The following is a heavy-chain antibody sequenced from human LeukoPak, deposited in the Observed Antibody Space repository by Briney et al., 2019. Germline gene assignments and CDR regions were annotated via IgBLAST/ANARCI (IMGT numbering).Heavy chain of an antibody. V-gene: IGHV1-2*02. J-gene: IGHJ4*02. D-gene: IGHD1-26*01. CDR3: VRERGATVDY. Sequence: GASVKVSCKASVYTFSGYYIHWVRQAPGQGLGWMGWINFNSGDTNYAQKFQGRVTVTRDTSISTTYMELSSLRADDTAIYHCVRERGATVDYWGQGTLVTVSS. CDR2: INFNSGDT. CDR1: VYTFSGYY.